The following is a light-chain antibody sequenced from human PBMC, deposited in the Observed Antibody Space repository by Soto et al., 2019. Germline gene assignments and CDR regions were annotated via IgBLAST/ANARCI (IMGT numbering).Light chain of an antibody. CDR1: QSVLYSPNNKNY. V-gene: IGKV4-1*01. J-gene: IGKJ1*01. CDR2: WAS. CDR3: PQDYNLPQN. Sequence: DIVMTQSPDSLAVSLGERATINCKSSQSVLYSPNNKNYLAWYQQKPGQPPKLLIYWASTRESGVTDRFSGTVSGTTFTLTFNRLHAEDMSVYYSPQDYNLPQNFGQGTKVEIK.